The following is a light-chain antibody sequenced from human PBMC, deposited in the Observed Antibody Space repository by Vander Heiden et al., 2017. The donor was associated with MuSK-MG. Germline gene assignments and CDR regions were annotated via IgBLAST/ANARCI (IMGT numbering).Light chain of an antibody. CDR2: DAS. J-gene: IGKJ4*01. CDR1: QDISNY. V-gene: IGKV1-33*01. Sequence: DIQMTQSPSSLSASVGDRVTITCQASQDISNYLNWYQQKPGKAPKLLIYDASNLETGVPSRFIGSGSGTDFTFTISSLQHEDIAAYYCQQHDNLPPLTFGGGTKVEIK. CDR3: QQHDNLPPLT.